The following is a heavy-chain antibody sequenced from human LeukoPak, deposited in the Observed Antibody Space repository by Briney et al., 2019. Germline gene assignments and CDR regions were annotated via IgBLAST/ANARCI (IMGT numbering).Heavy chain of an antibody. V-gene: IGHV4-61*02. CDR2: IYTSGST. Sequence: PSQTLSLTCTVSGGSISSGSYYWSWIRQPAGKGLEWIGRIYTSGSTNYNPSLKSRVTISVDTSKNQFSLKLSSVTAADTAVYYCAREIDYGGNSDYWGQGTLLTVSS. CDR3: AREIDYGGNSDY. CDR1: GGSISSGSYY. D-gene: IGHD4-23*01. J-gene: IGHJ4*02.